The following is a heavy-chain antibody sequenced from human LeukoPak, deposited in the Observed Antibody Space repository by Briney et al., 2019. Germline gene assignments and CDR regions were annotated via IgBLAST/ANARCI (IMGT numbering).Heavy chain of an antibody. Sequence: PGGSLRLPCAASGFTFSSYWMHWVRQAPGKGLVWVSRINSDGSSTSYADSVKGRFTISRDNAKNTLYLQMNSLRAEDTAVYYCARALLWFGGYYFDYWGEGTPVTVSS. D-gene: IGHD3-10*01. J-gene: IGHJ4*02. CDR2: INSDGSST. CDR3: ARALLWFGGYYFDY. V-gene: IGHV3-74*01. CDR1: GFTFSSYW.